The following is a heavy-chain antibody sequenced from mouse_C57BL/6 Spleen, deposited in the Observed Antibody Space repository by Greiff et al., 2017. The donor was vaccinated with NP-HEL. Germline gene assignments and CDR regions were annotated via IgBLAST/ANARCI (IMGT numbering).Heavy chain of an antibody. J-gene: IGHJ4*01. CDR3: ARWDTYGSSYNYAMDY. CDR2: INPSSGYT. D-gene: IGHD1-1*01. Sequence: VQLQQSGAGLAKPGASVKLSCKASGYTFTSYWMHWVKQRPGQGLEWMGYINPSSGYTKYNQKFKDKATLTADNSTSTAYRQLSSLTHEDSAVYYCARWDTYGSSYNYAMDYWGQGTSVTVSS. CDR1: GYTFTSYW. V-gene: IGHV1-7*01.